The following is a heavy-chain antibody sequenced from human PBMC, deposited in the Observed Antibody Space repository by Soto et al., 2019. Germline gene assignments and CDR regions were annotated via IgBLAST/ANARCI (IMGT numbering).Heavy chain of an antibody. J-gene: IGHJ6*04. D-gene: IGHD3-10*01. V-gene: IGHV3-48*01. CDR1: GFTFSSYS. CDR2: ISSSSSTI. CDR3: ARVFWPGSGSGTDV. Sequence: EVQLVESGGGLVQPGGSLRLSCAASGFTFSSYSMNWVRQAPGKGLEWVSYISSSSSTIYYADSVKGRFTISRDNAKNSLYLQMNRLRAEDTAVYYCARVFWPGSGSGTDVWGKGTTVTVSS.